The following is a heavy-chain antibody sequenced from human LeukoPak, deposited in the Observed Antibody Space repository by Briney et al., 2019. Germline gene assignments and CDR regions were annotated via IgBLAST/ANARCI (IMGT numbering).Heavy chain of an antibody. V-gene: IGHV1-58*02. J-gene: IGHJ6*03. D-gene: IGHD3-16*01. Sequence: ASVKVSCKASGYTFTGYYMHWVRQAPGQGLEWMGGIVVSCGKTKYAQKFQERVTITRDMSTGTAYMELSSLRSEETAVYYCAASGFSFGDVPSYFDYFMDVWAKGPTVTTSS. CDR3: AASGFSFGDVPSYFDYFMDV. CDR2: IVVSCGKT. CDR1: GYTFTGYY.